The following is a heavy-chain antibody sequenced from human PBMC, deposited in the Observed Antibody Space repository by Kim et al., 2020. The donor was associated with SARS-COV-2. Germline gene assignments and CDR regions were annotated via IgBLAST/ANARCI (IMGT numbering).Heavy chain of an antibody. D-gene: IGHD1-26*01. CDR3: ATDRPRLGAGYFDY. Sequence: ASVKVSCKVSGYTLTELSMHWVRQAPGKGLEWMGGFDPEDGKTIYAQKFQGRVTMTEDTSTDTAFMELSSLRSEDSAVYYCATDRPRLGAGYFDYWGQGTLVTVSS. CDR2: FDPEDGKT. V-gene: IGHV1-24*01. J-gene: IGHJ4*02. CDR1: GYTLTELS.